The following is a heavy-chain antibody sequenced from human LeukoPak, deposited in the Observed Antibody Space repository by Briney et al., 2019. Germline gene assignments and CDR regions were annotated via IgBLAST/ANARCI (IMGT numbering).Heavy chain of an antibody. J-gene: IGHJ3*02. D-gene: IGHD6-19*01. Sequence: SVKVSCKASGGTFSSYAISWVRQAPGQGLEWMGGIIPIFGTANYAQKFQGRVTITTDESTSTAYMELSSLRSEDTAVYYCERQLVGGWPPGAFDIWGQGTMVTVSS. CDR3: ERQLVGGWPPGAFDI. CDR1: GGTFSSYA. V-gene: IGHV1-69*05. CDR2: IIPIFGTA.